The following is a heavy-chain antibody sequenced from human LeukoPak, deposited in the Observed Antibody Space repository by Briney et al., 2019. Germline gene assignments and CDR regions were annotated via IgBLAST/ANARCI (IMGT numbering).Heavy chain of an antibody. CDR1: GYTFIGYY. J-gene: IGHJ4*02. CDR3: AREGHNGRISSKNFDY. Sequence: ASVKVSCKASGYTFIGYYMHWVRQAPGQGLEWMGWINPNSGGTNYAQRFQGRVSMTRDTSITTAYMELSRLTSGDTAVYYCAREGHNGRISSKNFDYWGQGTLVTVSS. V-gene: IGHV1-2*02. CDR2: INPNSGGT. D-gene: IGHD1-26*01.